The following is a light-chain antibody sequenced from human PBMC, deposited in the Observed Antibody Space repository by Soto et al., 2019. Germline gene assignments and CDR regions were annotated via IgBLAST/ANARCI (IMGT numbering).Light chain of an antibody. V-gene: IGLV1-47*01. CDR2: RNN. J-gene: IGLJ1*01. CDR1: SSNIGSNF. CDR3: AAWDDSLSAYV. Sequence: QSVLTQPPSAAETPGQRVTISCSVSSSNIGSNFVYWFQQLPGAAPKLLIYRNNQRPSGVPDRFSGSKSGPSASLAISGLRSENEADYYCAAWDDSLSAYVFGTGTRSPS.